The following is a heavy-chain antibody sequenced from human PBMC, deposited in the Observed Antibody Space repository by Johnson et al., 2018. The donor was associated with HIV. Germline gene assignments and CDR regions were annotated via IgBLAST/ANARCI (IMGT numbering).Heavy chain of an antibody. J-gene: IGHJ3*02. CDR3: AARGWELQPDAFDI. V-gene: IGHV3-30-3*02. D-gene: IGHD1-26*01. CDR1: GFAFSSYA. Sequence: QVQLVESGGGMVQPGRSLRLSCAASGFAFSSYAMHWVRQAPGKGLEWVAVISYDGSNKYYADSVKGRFTISRDNSKNSLYLQMNSLRAEDTAVYYCAARGWELQPDAFDIWGQGTMVTVSS. CDR2: ISYDGSNK.